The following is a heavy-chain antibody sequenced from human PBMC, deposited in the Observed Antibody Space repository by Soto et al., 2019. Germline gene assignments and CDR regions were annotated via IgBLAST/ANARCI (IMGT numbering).Heavy chain of an antibody. CDR2: INPSSGST. V-gene: IGHV1-46*01. CDR3: VREVYYDTFTGYYSGHASDI. CDR1: GYSFSNHY. D-gene: IGHD3-9*01. J-gene: IGHJ3*02. Sequence: ASVKVSCKASGYSFSNHYMHWVRQAPGEGLEWMGVINPSSGSTSYAQKFQGRVTMTRDTSTSTVYMELSRLRSEDTAVYYCVREVYYDTFTGYYSGHASDIWGQGTMVTVSS.